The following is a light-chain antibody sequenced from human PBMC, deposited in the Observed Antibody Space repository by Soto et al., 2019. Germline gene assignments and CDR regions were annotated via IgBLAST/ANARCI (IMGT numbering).Light chain of an antibody. Sequence: DIVMTQTPLSRPVTPGEPASISCRSSQSLLDXXXXXXYXDWFXQXPGQSPHLLIYTLSYRASGVPDRFSGSGSGTDXTLKISRVEAEDVGVYYCMQRLEFPYTFGQGTKLEIK. CDR1: QSLLDXXXXXXY. J-gene: IGKJ2*01. CDR2: TLS. V-gene: IGKV2-40*01. CDR3: MQRLEFPYT.